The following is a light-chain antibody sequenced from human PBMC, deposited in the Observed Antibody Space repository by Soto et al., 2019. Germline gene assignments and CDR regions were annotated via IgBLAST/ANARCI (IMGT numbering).Light chain of an antibody. CDR1: QSIGSSY. V-gene: IGKV3-15*01. J-gene: IGKJ1*01. CDR3: QQYNNWPTT. Sequence: EVVLTQSPGTLSLSPGERATLSCRASQSIGSSYLAWYQQKPGQAPRLLISGASTRATGIPARFTGSGSGTDFTLTISSLQSEDFAVYYCQQYNNWPTTFGQGTKVDIK. CDR2: GAS.